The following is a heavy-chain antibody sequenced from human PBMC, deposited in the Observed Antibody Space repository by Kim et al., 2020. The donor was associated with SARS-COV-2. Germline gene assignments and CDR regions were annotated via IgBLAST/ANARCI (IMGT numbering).Heavy chain of an antibody. V-gene: IGHV3-30*04. CDR3: VGDPIIGPPDYCDH. CDR2: ISYHGGLQ. Sequence: GGSLRLSCAASGFTFNNYPMHWVRQAPGKGLEWVAVISYHGGLQYYQDSVKGRFTISRDDSRSTLFLQMNSLREEDTAIYYCVGDPIIGPPDYCDHWGQGTLVTVSS. J-gene: IGHJ4*02. D-gene: IGHD1-20*01. CDR1: GFTFNNYP.